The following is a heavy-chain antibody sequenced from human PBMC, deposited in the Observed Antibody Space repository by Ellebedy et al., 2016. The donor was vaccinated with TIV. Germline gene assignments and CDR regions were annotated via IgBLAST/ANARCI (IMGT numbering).Heavy chain of an antibody. CDR1: GYTFTSYY. CDR3: ARSYYDSSGYYYLFDY. Sequence: AASVKVSCKASGYTFTSYYMHWVRQAPGQGLEWMGIINPSGGSTSYAQKFQGRVTMTRDTSTSTVYMELSSLRSEDTAVYYCARSYYDSSGYYYLFDYWGQGTLVTVSS. J-gene: IGHJ4*02. D-gene: IGHD3-22*01. V-gene: IGHV1-46*01. CDR2: INPSGGST.